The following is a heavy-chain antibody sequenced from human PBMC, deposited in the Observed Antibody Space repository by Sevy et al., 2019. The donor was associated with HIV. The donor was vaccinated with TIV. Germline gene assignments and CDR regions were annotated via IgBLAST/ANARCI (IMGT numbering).Heavy chain of an antibody. CDR2: INSSSSYI. J-gene: IGHJ3*02. V-gene: IGHV3-21*01. CDR1: RFTFSSYC. CDR3: ARARGGYSCGVPAFDI. Sequence: GGSLRLSCAASRFTFSSYCMNWVRQAPGKGLEWVSSINSSSSYIYYADSVKGRFTISRDNAKNSLYLQMNSLRAEDTAVDYCARARGGYSCGVPAFDIWGQGTLVTVSS. D-gene: IGHD5-18*01.